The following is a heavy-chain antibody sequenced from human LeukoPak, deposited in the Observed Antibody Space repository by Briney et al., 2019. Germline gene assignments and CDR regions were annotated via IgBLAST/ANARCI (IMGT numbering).Heavy chain of an antibody. CDR1: GGSISSSSYY. V-gene: IGHV4-39*01. D-gene: IGHD6-13*01. J-gene: IGHJ4*02. CDR3: ARGLYSSSWYFRFYFDY. CDR2: IYYSGST. Sequence: SETLSLTCTVSGGSISSSSYYWGWIRQPPGKGLEWIGSIYYSGSTYYNPSLKSRVTISVDTSKNQFSLKLSSVTAADTAVYYCARGLYSSSWYFRFYFDYWGQGTLVTVSS.